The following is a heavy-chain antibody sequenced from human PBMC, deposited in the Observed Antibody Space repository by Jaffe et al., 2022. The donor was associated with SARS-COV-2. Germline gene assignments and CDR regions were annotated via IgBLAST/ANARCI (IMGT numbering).Heavy chain of an antibody. CDR3: ARVGTSTVLKHYYYMDV. CDR2: INHSGST. J-gene: IGHJ6*03. Sequence: QVQLQQWGAGLLKPSETLSLTCAVYGGSFSGYYWNWIRQPPGKGLEWIGEINHSGSTKYNSSLKSRLTISIDTSKNQFSLRLSSVTAADTAVYYCARVGTSTVLKHYYYMDVWGKGTTVTVSS. D-gene: IGHD1-1*01. V-gene: IGHV4-34*01. CDR1: GGSFSGYY.